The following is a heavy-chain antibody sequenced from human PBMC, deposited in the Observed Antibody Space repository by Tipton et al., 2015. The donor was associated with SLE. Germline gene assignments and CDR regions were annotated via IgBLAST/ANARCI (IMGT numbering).Heavy chain of an antibody. J-gene: IGHJ6*02. V-gene: IGHV4-61*02. CDR1: GGSISSSRYY. Sequence: TLSLTCSVSGGSISSSRYYWNWIRQPAGKALEWIGRIYSTGSTNYNPSFQTRVTISVDTSKNQFSLKLSSVTAADTAVYYCARNVNTTMDVWGQGTTVTVSS. D-gene: IGHD1-14*01. CDR2: IYSTGST. CDR3: ARNVNTTMDV.